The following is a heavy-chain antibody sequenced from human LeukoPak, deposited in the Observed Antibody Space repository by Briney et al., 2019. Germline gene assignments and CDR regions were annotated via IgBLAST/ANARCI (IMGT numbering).Heavy chain of an antibody. D-gene: IGHD5-12*01. J-gene: IGHJ4*02. Sequence: GGSLRLSCAASGFTFSSYAMSWVRQAPGKGLEWVSAISGSGGSTYYADSVKGRFTISRDNSKNTLYLQMNSLRAEDTAVYYCAMNLFKSSGYAFDYWGQGTLVTVSS. CDR1: GFTFSSYA. CDR2: ISGSGGST. V-gene: IGHV3-23*01. CDR3: AMNLFKSSGYAFDY.